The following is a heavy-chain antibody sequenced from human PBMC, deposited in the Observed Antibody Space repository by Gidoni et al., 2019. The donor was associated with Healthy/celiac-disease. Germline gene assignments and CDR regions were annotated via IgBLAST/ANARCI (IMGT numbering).Heavy chain of an antibody. CDR3: ARDAPQERGAVARGRDYYYYYGMDV. V-gene: IGHV3-30-3*01. CDR2: ISYDGSNK. CDR1: GFTFSSYA. Sequence: QVQLVESGGGVVQPGRSLRLSCAASGFTFSSYAMHWVRQAPGKGLEWVAVISYDGSNKYYADSVKGRFTISRDNSKNTLYLQMNSLRAEDTAVYYCARDAPQERGAVARGRDYYYYYGMDVWGQGTTVTVSS. J-gene: IGHJ6*02. D-gene: IGHD6-19*01.